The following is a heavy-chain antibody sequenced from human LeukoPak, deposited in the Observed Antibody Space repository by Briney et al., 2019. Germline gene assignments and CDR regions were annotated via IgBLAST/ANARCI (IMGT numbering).Heavy chain of an antibody. V-gene: IGHV3-23*01. J-gene: IGHJ4*02. CDR3: AKGRCSSTSCPYYFDY. CDR2: ISGSGGSA. D-gene: IGHD2-2*01. Sequence: GGSLRLSCAASGFTFSSYAMSWVRQAPGKGLEWVSVISGSGGSAHYADSVKGRFTISRDNSKNTLYLQMNSLRAEDTALYYCAKGRCSSTSCPYYFDYWGQGTLVTVSS. CDR1: GFTFSSYA.